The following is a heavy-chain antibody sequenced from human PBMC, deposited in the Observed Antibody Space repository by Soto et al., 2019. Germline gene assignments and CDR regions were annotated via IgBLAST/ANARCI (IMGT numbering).Heavy chain of an antibody. D-gene: IGHD3-22*01. V-gene: IGHV3-11*06. Sequence: GGSLRLSCAASGFTLSDHYMSWIRQAPGKGLEWVSFSSNSGTFTKYADSVNGRFTISRDNAKNSVYLQMNSLRAEDTAVYYCASGYYDRFGYYFDYWGQG. CDR1: GFTLSDHY. J-gene: IGHJ4*02. CDR3: ASGYYDRFGYYFDY. CDR2: SSNSGTFT.